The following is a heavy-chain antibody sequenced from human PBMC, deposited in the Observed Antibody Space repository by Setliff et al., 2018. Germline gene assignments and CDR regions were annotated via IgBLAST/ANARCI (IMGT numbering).Heavy chain of an antibody. Sequence: ASVKVSCKVSGYRLIEVSMHWVRQAPGKGLEWMGGFDPEDEETIYAQKFQGRVTMTEDTSTDTAYMELSSLRSDDTAVYYCARVPYPHRFPYSNYLGYYYYYYMDVWGKGTTVTVSS. CDR3: ARVPYPHRFPYSNYLGYYYYYYMDV. CDR1: GYRLIEVS. CDR2: FDPEDEET. J-gene: IGHJ6*03. D-gene: IGHD4-4*01. V-gene: IGHV1-24*01.